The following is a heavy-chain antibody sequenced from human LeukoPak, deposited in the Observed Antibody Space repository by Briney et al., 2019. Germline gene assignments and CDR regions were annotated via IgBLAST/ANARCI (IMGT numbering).Heavy chain of an antibody. CDR1: GFTFSSYS. V-gene: IGHV3-21*01. Sequence: GGSLRLSCAASGFTFSSYSMDWVRQAPGKGLEWVSSISSSSSYIYYADSVKGRFTISRDNAKNSLYLQMNSLRAEDTAVYYCARGSYDSSGPEDAFDIWGQGTMVTVSS. CDR3: ARGSYDSSGPEDAFDI. CDR2: ISSSSSYI. D-gene: IGHD3-22*01. J-gene: IGHJ3*02.